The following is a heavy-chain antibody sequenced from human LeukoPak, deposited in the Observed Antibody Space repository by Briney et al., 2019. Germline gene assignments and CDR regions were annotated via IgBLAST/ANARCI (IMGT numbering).Heavy chain of an antibody. CDR3: ARQQSTPGWFDP. D-gene: IGHD6-13*01. CDR1: GFTFSTYW. V-gene: IGHV3-7*02. CDR2: IKQDGSEK. Sequence: GGSLRLSCAASGFTFSTYWMSWVRQTPRKGLEWVANIKQDGSEKQYVDSVKGRFTISRDNVENSLYLQMNSLRAEDTAVYYCARQQSTPGWFDPWGQGTLATVSS. J-gene: IGHJ5*02.